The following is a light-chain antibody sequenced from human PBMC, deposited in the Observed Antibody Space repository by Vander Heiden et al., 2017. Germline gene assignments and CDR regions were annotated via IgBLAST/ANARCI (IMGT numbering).Light chain of an antibody. CDR2: DVS. CDR3: SSYASGSIWV. Sequence: QSALTQPASVSGSPGQSITLSCPGTSSVVGGYDYVSWFQQLPGKAPKLMIYDVSNRPSGVSNRFSGSKSGNTASLTISGLQAEDEADYYCSSYASGSIWVFGGGTKLTVL. CDR1: SSVVGGYDY. V-gene: IGLV2-14*03. J-gene: IGLJ3*02.